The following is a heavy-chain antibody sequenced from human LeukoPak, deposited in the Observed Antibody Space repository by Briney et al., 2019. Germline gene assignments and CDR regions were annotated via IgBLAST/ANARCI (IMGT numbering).Heavy chain of an antibody. CDR1: GGSISSYY. CDR3: ASGMGATRPFDY. Sequence: KSSETLSLTCTVSGGSISSYYWSWIRQPPGKGLEWIGYIYYSGSTNYNPSLKSRVTISVDPSKNQFSLKLSSVTAADTAVYYCASGMGATRPFDYWGQGTLVTVSS. CDR2: IYYSGST. D-gene: IGHD1-26*01. V-gene: IGHV4-59*01. J-gene: IGHJ4*02.